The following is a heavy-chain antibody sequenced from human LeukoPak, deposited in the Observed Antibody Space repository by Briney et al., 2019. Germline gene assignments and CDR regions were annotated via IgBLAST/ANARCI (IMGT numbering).Heavy chain of an antibody. D-gene: IGHD5-24*01. CDR1: GFTFSSYA. J-gene: IGHJ4*02. V-gene: IGHV3-23*01. CDR3: ARGGVEMATIYLDY. Sequence: GGSLRLSCAASGFTFSSYAMSWVRQAPGEGLEWVSAISGSGGSTYYADSVKGRFTISRDNSKNTLYLQMNSLRAEDTAVYYCARGGVEMATIYLDYWGQGTLVTVSS. CDR2: ISGSGGST.